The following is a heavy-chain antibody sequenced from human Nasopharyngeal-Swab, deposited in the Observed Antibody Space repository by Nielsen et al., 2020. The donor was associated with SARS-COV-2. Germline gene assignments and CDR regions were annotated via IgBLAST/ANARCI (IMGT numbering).Heavy chain of an antibody. J-gene: IGHJ4*02. CDR3: ARDAPAHYGAFY. CDR2: IAHDASNE. Sequence: GGSLSLSCAASGFTFSSFGMHWVRQAPGKGLEWVASIAHDASNEYYGDSVKGRFSISRGSSKNTLYLQMDSLRGEDTAVYYCARDAPAHYGAFYWGRGTLVTVSS. V-gene: IGHV3-30*03. CDR1: GFTFSSFG. D-gene: IGHD4-17*01.